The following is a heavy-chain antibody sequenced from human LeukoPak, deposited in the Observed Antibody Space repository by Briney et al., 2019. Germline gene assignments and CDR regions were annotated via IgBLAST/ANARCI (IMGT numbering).Heavy chain of an antibody. CDR1: GYSISSGYY. CDR2: IYHSGST. J-gene: IGHJ3*02. V-gene: IGHV4-38-2*02. Sequence: SETLSLTCTVSGYSISSGYYWGWIRQPPGKGLEWIGSIYHSGSTYYNPSLKSRVTISVDTSKNQFSLKLSSVTAADTAVYYCARDHDYDYVWGSYGGKNAFDNWGQGTMVTVSS. CDR3: ARDHDYDYVWGSYGGKNAFDN. D-gene: IGHD3-16*01.